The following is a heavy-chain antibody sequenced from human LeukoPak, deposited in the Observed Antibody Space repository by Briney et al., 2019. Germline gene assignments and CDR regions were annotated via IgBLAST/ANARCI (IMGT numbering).Heavy chain of an antibody. V-gene: IGHV3-23*01. CDR3: AKTQGYYDC. J-gene: IGHJ4*02. CDR1: GFTFSSYG. D-gene: IGHD3-22*01. Sequence: GGSLKLSLAASGFTFSSYGMNLVRQAPGKGLEWVSGIGVGGTTYYADSVKGRFTISRDTSKSTLSLQMSSLRAEDTAVYYCAKTQGYYDCWGQGTLVTVSS. CDR2: IGVGGTT.